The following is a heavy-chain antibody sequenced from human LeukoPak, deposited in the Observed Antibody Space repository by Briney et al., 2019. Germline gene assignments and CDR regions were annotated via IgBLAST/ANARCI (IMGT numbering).Heavy chain of an antibody. CDR2: ISSSSSYI. CDR3: ARDWGGYCSGGSCCPGY. Sequence: TGGSLRLSCAASGFSFSTYYVNWVRQAPGKGLEWVSSISSSSSYIYYADSVKGRFTISRDNAKNSLYLQMNSLRAEDTAVYYCARDWGGYCSGGSCCPGYWGQGTLVTVSS. V-gene: IGHV3-21*01. D-gene: IGHD2-15*01. J-gene: IGHJ4*02. CDR1: GFSFSTYY.